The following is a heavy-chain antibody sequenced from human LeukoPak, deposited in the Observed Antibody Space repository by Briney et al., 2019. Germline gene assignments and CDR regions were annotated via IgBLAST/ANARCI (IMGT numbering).Heavy chain of an antibody. Sequence: PGGSLRLSCAASGFTFNTYTMNWVRQAPGKGLEWVSYISGSSGIIDYADSVRGRFTISRDNAKNSLYLQMNSLRAEDTAVYYCARDSRPTYYYDSSGYYPYWGQGTLVTVSS. CDR1: GFTFNTYT. J-gene: IGHJ4*02. V-gene: IGHV3-48*01. CDR2: ISGSSGII. CDR3: ARDSRPTYYYDSSGYYPY. D-gene: IGHD3-22*01.